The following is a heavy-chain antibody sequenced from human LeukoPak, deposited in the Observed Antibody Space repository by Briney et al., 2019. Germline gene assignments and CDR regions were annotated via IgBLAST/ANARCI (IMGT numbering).Heavy chain of an antibody. CDR1: GGSISSSSYY. Sequence: SETLSLTCTVSGGSISSSSYYWGWIRQPPGKGLERIGSIYYSGSTYYNPSLKSRVTVSVDTSKNQFSLKLSSVTAADTAVYYCARRAIEPFIAVAGVFDYWGQGTLVTVSS. V-gene: IGHV4-39*01. CDR3: ARRAIEPFIAVAGVFDY. J-gene: IGHJ4*02. D-gene: IGHD6-19*01. CDR2: IYYSGST.